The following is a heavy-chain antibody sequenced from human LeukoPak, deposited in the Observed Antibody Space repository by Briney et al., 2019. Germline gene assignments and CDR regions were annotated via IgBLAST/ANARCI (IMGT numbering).Heavy chain of an antibody. D-gene: IGHD3-22*01. J-gene: IGHJ4*02. Sequence: GGSLRLSCAASGFPFSSYSMNWVPHAPGEGLEGGSYISSSRTTSYADSVKGRFTISRDNAKNSLYLQMNSLRAEDTAVYYCAKDPTDFDSSGQTYFDYWGQGSLVTVSS. CDR3: AKDPTDFDSSGQTYFDY. CDR2: ISSSRTT. V-gene: IGHV3-48*01. CDR1: GFPFSSYS.